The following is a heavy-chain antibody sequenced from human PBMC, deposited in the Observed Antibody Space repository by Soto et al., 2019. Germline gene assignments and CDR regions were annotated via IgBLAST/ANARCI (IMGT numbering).Heavy chain of an antibody. CDR2: INHSGST. D-gene: IGHD3-10*01. V-gene: IGHV4-34*01. Sequence: QVQLQQWGAGLLKPSETLSLTCAVYGGSFSGYYWSWIRQPPGKGLEWIGEINHSGSTNYNPSLKGRVTISVDTSKNQFSLKLSSVTAADTAVYYCARGRKDWYYGSGADDYWGQGTLVTVSS. J-gene: IGHJ4*02. CDR3: ARGRKDWYYGSGADDY. CDR1: GGSFSGYY.